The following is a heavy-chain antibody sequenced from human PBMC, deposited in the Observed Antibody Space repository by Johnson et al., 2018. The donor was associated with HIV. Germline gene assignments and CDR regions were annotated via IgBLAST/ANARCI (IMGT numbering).Heavy chain of an antibody. D-gene: IGHD5-24*01. V-gene: IGHV3-30*03. Sequence: QVQLVESGGGLVQPGRSLRLSCVASGFTFTNYGMHWVRQTPGKGLEWVAGISFAGVKTYYGTSVKGRFTISRDNSKNNLYLQMNSLRPEDTAVYYCARGMARIAFDIWGQGTMVTVSS. CDR1: GFTFTNYG. CDR2: ISFAGVKT. CDR3: ARGMARIAFDI. J-gene: IGHJ3*02.